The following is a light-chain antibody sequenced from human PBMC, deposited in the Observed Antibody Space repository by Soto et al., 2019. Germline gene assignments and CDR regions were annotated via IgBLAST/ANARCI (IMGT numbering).Light chain of an antibody. J-gene: IGKJ3*01. CDR3: QQLKAYPFT. CDR2: GAS. V-gene: IGKV3-15*01. CDR1: QSVSTN. Sequence: EIVMTQSPATLSVSPGERATLSCRASQSVSTNLAWYQHKPGQAPRLLIYGASTRATGVPARFSGSGSGTEFTLTISSLQSEDFATYYCQQLKAYPFTFGPGTKVDI.